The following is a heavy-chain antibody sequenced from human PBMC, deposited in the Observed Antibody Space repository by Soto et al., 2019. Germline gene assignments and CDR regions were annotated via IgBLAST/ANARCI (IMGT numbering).Heavy chain of an antibody. Sequence: QVQLVQSGAEEKKTGASVKVSCMASGYTFTSYAMHWVRQAPGQRLEWMGWINAGNGNTKYSQKFQGRVTITRDTSASTAYMELSSLRSEDTAVYYCARDPSYYGMDVWGQGTTVTVSS. V-gene: IGHV1-3*05. CDR2: INAGNGNT. J-gene: IGHJ6*02. CDR1: GYTFTSYA. CDR3: ARDPSYYGMDV.